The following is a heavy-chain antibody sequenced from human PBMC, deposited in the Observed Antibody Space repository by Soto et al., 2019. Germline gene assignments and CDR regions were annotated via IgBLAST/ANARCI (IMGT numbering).Heavy chain of an antibody. CDR1: GDSISSGGYY. V-gene: IGHV4-31*03. Sequence: SETLSLTCTVSGDSISSGGYYWSWLRQHPGKGLEWIGYIYYSGSTYYNPSLKSRVTISVDTSKNQFSLKLSSVTAADTAVYYCARAIAAAGGIFDYWGQGTLVTVSS. J-gene: IGHJ4*02. D-gene: IGHD6-13*01. CDR3: ARAIAAAGGIFDY. CDR2: IYYSGST.